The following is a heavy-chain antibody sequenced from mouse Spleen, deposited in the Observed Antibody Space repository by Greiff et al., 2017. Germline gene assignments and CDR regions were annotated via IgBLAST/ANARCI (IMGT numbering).Heavy chain of an antibody. CDR1: GYTFTSYW. J-gene: IGHJ2*01. CDR3: ARTYYDGSYPY. Sequence: QVQLQQPGAELVMPGASVKLSCKASGYTFTSYWMHWVKQRPGQGLEWIGEIDPSDSYTNYNQKFKGKATLTVDKSSSTAYMQLSSLTSEDSAVYYCARTYYDGSYPYWGQGTTLTVSS. D-gene: IGHD1-1*01. CDR2: IDPSDSYT. V-gene: IGHV1-69*01.